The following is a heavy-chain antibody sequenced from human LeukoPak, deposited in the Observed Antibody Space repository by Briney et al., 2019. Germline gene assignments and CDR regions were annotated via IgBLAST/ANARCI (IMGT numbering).Heavy chain of an antibody. V-gene: IGHV3-23*01. CDR1: GFTFSNFA. CDR2: IKNNGATT. J-gene: IGHJ6*02. Sequence: GGSLRLSCAASGFTFSNFAMTWVRQAPGKGLEWVSTIKNNGATTDYADSVKGRFTISRDNSKNTLYLQMNSLRAEDTAVYYCAKAVYSSGWYDYYYGMDVWGQGTTVTVSS. CDR3: AKAVYSSGWYDYYYGMDV. D-gene: IGHD6-19*01.